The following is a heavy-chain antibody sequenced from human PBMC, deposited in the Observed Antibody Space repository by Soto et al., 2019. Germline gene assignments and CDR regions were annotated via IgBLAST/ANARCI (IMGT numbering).Heavy chain of an antibody. CDR2: IYWDDDK. D-gene: IGHD3-22*01. V-gene: IGHV2-5*02. J-gene: IGHJ4*02. Sequence: QITLKESGPTLVKPTQTLTLTCTFSGFSLSTSGVGVGWIRQPPGKALEWLALIYWDDDKRYSPSLKSRLTITKDTSKHQVVLTMTNMDPVDTATYYCAHRPYYYDSSGYAFDYWGQGTLVTVSS. CDR1: GFSLSTSGVG. CDR3: AHRPYYYDSSGYAFDY.